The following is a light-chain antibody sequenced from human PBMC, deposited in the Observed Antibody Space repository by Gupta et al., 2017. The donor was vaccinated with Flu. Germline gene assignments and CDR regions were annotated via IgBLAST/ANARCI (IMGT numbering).Light chain of an antibody. CDR2: AHN. CDR1: GGRVATYY. V-gene: IGLV6-57*01. J-gene: IGLJ3*02. CDR3: QTYDSSNQRV. Sequence: NCMFTQPPSVSESPAKTVTISSTPPGGRVATYYVQWYRQRPGSSPTTVICAHNQRPSGVPDRFSGSIDISSNSASLTISGLKTEDEADYYCQTYDSSNQRVFGGGTKLTVL.